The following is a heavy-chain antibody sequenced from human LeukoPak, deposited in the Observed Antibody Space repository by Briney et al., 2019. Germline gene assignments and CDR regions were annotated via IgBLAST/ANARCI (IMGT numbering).Heavy chain of an antibody. J-gene: IGHJ4*02. CDR3: ASTLTYYYGSGSYYIDC. CDR1: GASIRSSSYY. D-gene: IGHD3-10*01. V-gene: IGHV4-39*01. CDR2: IFYSGST. Sequence: SEALSLTCTVSGASIRSSSYYWGWVRQPPGRGLEWIGSIFYSGSTYYNPSIKSRVTISVDTSKNQFSPKLRSVTAADTAVYYCASTLTYYYGSGSYYIDCWGQGTLVTVSS.